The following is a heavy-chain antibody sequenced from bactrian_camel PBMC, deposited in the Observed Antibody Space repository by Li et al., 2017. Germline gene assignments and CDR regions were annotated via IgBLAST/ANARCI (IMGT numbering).Heavy chain of an antibody. Sequence: VQLVESGGGSVQAGGSLEPSCAVSQHTLSTICMAWFRQAPGKGLEWVSVIRRRGTTTYADSVKGRFTISRDYAKNTLYLQLNSLKTEDTAMYYCRGYSDGNAAVVYWGQGTQVTVS. CDR3: RGYSDGNAAVVY. CDR2: IRRRGTT. D-gene: IGHD2*01. CDR1: QHTLSTIC. V-gene: IGHV3S42*01. J-gene: IGHJ4*01.